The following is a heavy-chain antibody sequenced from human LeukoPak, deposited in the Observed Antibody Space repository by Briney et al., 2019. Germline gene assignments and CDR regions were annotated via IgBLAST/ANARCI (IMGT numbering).Heavy chain of an antibody. CDR3: ARASVLRSPGAYYYYMDV. D-gene: IGHD3-3*01. Sequence: SETLSLTCTVSGGSISSYYWSWIRQPPRKGQEWIGYSYYSGSTNYNPSLKSRVTISVDTSKNQFSLKLSSVTAADTAVYYCARASVLRSPGAYYYYMDVWGKGTTVTVSS. CDR1: GGSISSYY. CDR2: SYYSGST. V-gene: IGHV4-59*01. J-gene: IGHJ6*03.